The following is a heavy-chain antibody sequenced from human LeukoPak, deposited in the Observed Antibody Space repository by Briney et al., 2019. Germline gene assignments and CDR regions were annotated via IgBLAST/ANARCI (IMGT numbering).Heavy chain of an antibody. Sequence: GGSLRLSCAASGFTFSSYAMNWVRQTPGKGLEWVSAISGSGGDKYYADSVKGRFTISRDNSKNTLYLQMDSLRADDTAVYYCAKGYDSSGYTGVYWGQGILVTVSS. CDR1: GFTFSSYA. J-gene: IGHJ4*02. CDR3: AKGYDSSGYTGVY. V-gene: IGHV3-23*01. CDR2: ISGSGGDK. D-gene: IGHD3-22*01.